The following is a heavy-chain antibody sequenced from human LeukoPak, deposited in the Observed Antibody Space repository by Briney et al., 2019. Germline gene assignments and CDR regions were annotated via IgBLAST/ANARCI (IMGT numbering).Heavy chain of an antibody. D-gene: IGHD6-19*01. V-gene: IGHV4-39*01. CDR1: GGSISSSPYY. CDR3: ARHASVDGNWPRPLDY. CDR2: IYYSGST. J-gene: IGHJ4*02. Sequence: PSETPSLTCTVSGGSISSSPYYWGWIRQPPGKGLEWIGSIYYSGSTYYNPPLKTRVTISVDTSKNQFSLKLTSVTAADTAVYYCARHASVDGNWPRPLDYWGQGSLVTVSS.